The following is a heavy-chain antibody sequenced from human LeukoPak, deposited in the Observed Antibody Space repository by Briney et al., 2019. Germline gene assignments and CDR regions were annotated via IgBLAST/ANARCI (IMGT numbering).Heavy chain of an antibody. CDR1: GYTFTSYG. Sequence: EASVKVSCKASGYTFTSYGISWVRQAPGQGLEWMGWISAYNGNTNYAQKLQGRATMTTDTSTSTAYMELRSLRSDDTAVYYCARDIAAAGTDYWGQGTLVTVSS. CDR3: ARDIAAAGTDY. V-gene: IGHV1-18*01. D-gene: IGHD6-13*01. CDR2: ISAYNGNT. J-gene: IGHJ4*02.